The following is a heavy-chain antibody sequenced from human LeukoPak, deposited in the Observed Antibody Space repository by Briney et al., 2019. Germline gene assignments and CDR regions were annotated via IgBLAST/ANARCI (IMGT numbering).Heavy chain of an antibody. CDR3: AKEWLGVDY. J-gene: IGHJ4*02. D-gene: IGHD6-19*01. CDR1: GFTFRHYG. CDR2: ISGSGGST. V-gene: IGHV3-23*01. Sequence: GGSLRLSCVASGFTFRHYGMSWVRQAPGKGLEWVSAISGSGGSTYYADSVKGRFTISRDNSKNTLYLQMNSLRAEDTAVYYCAKEWLGVDYWGQGTLVTVSS.